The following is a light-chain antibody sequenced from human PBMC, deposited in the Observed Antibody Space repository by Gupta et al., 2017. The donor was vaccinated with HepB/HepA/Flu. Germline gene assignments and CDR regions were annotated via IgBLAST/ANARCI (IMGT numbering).Light chain of an antibody. CDR1: KLGDRY. Sequence: SYELTQPPSVSVSPGQTASITCSGDKLGDRYACWYQQKPGQSPVLVIYEDTKRPSEIPERFSGSNSGNTATLTISGTQAMDEADYYCQAWDSNTDVVFGGGTKLTVL. CDR3: QAWDSNTDVV. J-gene: IGLJ2*01. V-gene: IGLV3-1*01. CDR2: EDT.